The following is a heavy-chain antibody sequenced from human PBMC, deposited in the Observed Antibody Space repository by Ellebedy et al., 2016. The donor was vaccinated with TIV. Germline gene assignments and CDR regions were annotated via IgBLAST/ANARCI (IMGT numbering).Heavy chain of an antibody. CDR2: ISDSGYT. J-gene: IGHJ4*02. CDR3: AKDSGWEHEY. Sequence: GESLKISCVASGFAFSSYGMHWVRQTPGKGLEWVSGISDSGYTDYADSVKGRFTISRDNSKNTLYLQMNSLRAEDTALYYCAKDSGWEHEYWGQGTLVTISS. D-gene: IGHD3-10*01. CDR1: GFAFSSYG. V-gene: IGHV3-23*01.